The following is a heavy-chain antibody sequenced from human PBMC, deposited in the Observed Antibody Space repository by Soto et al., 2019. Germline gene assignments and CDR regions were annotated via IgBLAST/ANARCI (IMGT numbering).Heavy chain of an antibody. Sequence: EVQLVESGGGLVKPGGSLRLSCAASGFTFSSYSMNWVRQAPGKGLEWVSSISSSSSYIYYADSVKGRFTISRDNAKNSLYLQRNSLRAEDTAVYYCARGGGGGYSSSAYWGQGTLVTVSS. J-gene: IGHJ4*02. CDR1: GFTFSSYS. V-gene: IGHV3-21*01. D-gene: IGHD6-6*01. CDR2: ISSSSSYI. CDR3: ARGGGGGYSSSAY.